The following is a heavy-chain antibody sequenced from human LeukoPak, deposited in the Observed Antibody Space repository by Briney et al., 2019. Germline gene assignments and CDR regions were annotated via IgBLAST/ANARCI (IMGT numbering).Heavy chain of an antibody. CDR2: ISTNTGNP. J-gene: IGHJ4*02. Sequence: ASVKVSCKASGYTFTGYSINWVRHAPGQGLEWMGWISTNTGNPTYAQGFTGRFVFSLDTSVSTAYLQISSLKAEDTAVYYCARDLWDNWGQGTLVTVSS. V-gene: IGHV7-4-1*02. D-gene: IGHD2-21*01. CDR3: ARDLWDN. CDR1: GYTFTGYS.